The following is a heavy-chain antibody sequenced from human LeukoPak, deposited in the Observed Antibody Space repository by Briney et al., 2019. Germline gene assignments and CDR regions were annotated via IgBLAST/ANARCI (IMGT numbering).Heavy chain of an antibody. CDR1: GYTFTDYY. V-gene: IGHV1-2*02. Sequence: GASVKVSCKASGYTFTDYYIYWLRQAPGQGLEWMGWINANSGGTNYAQKFQGRVTMTRDTSISTAFMELSSLRSDDTAVYYCARGITTLGNNDFDYWGQGTLVTVSS. J-gene: IGHJ4*02. CDR2: INANSGGT. D-gene: IGHD1-14*01. CDR3: ARGITTLGNNDFDY.